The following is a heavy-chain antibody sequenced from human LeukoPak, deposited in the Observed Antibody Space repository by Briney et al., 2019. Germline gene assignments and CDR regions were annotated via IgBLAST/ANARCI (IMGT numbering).Heavy chain of an antibody. CDR3: ARVVRDCGGDCYGY. Sequence: SVKVSCKASGGTFSSYAISWVRQAPGQGLEWMGGIIPIFGTANYAQKFQGRVTITPHESTSTAYMELSSLKSEDTAVYYCARVVRDCGGDCYGYWGQGTLVTVSS. CDR1: GGTFSSYA. V-gene: IGHV1-69*01. D-gene: IGHD2-21*02. CDR2: IIPIFGTA. J-gene: IGHJ4*02.